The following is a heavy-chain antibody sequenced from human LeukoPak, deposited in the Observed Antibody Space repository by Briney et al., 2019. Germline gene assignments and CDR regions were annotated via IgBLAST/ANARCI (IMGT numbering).Heavy chain of an antibody. CDR2: ISPGGGTT. Sequence: SGGSLRLSCAASGFTFSSYGMHWVRQSPARGLEWVASISPGGGTTYYADYVKGRFTISRDNSKNTLYLQMNSLRAEDTAVYYCAKGSEGLGVFDYWGQGTLVTVSS. J-gene: IGHJ4*02. CDR3: AKGSEGLGVFDY. D-gene: IGHD3-10*01. V-gene: IGHV3-23*01. CDR1: GFTFSSYG.